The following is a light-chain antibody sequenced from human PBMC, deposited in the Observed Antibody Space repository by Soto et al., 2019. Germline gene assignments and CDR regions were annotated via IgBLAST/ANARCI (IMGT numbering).Light chain of an antibody. J-gene: IGKJ4*01. CDR3: QQYGSSSLT. V-gene: IGKV3-20*01. CDR2: GAS. CDR1: QSVSSYY. Sequence: EIVLTQSPGTLSLSPGERATLSCRASQSVSSYYFAWYQQKPGQAPRLLIYGASSRATGIPDRFSGSGSGTDFTLTINRLEPEDFAMYYCQQYGSSSLTFGGGTKVEIK.